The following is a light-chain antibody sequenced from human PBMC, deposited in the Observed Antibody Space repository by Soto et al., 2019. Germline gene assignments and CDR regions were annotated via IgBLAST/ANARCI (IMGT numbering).Light chain of an antibody. CDR1: QSIGRY. J-gene: IGKJ3*01. CDR2: YAS. Sequence: DIQMTQSPSALSASVGDRVTITCRASQSIGRYLNWYQQTPGRAPKLLIYYASNLETGVSSRFSGSGSGTDFTFTISSLQPEDIATHFCQQYENLPRFIFGPGTKVDIK. CDR3: QQYENLPRFI. V-gene: IGKV1-33*01.